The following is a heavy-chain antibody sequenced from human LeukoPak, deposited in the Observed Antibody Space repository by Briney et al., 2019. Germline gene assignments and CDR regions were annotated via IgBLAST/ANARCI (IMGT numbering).Heavy chain of an antibody. Sequence: PSETLSLTCTVSGGSISSYYWSWIRQPPGKGLEWIGYIYYSGSTNYNPSLKSRVTISVDTSKNQFSLKLSSVTAADTAVYYCARGYYYDSSGYSSNDYWGQGTLVTVSS. CDR3: ARGYYYDSSGYSSNDY. CDR1: GGSISSYY. J-gene: IGHJ4*02. CDR2: IYYSGST. V-gene: IGHV4-59*01. D-gene: IGHD3-22*01.